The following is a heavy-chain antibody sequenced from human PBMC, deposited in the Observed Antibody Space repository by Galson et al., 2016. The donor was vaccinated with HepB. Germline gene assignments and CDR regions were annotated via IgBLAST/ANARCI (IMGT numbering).Heavy chain of an antibody. CDR3: ARVRWIPTTIPDYYYGLDV. CDR2: IIPMPDIA. V-gene: IGHV1-69*10. Sequence: SVKVSCKASRGTFSSYAITWVRQAPGQGLEWMGGIIPMPDIANYAQKFQGRVTITADESTTTAYMELRGLRSEDTAVYYCARVRWIPTTIPDYYYGLDVWGQGTTVTVSS. CDR1: RGTFSSYA. D-gene: IGHD2-21*02. J-gene: IGHJ6*02.